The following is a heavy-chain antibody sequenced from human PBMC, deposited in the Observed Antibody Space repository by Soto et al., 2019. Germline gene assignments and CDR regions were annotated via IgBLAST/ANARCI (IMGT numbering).Heavy chain of an antibody. CDR3: ARDSIISGTSY. J-gene: IGHJ4*02. CDR1: GGSVSSGSYY. CDR2: IYYSGST. Sequence: PSETLSLTCTVSGGSVSSGSYYWSWIRQPPGKGLEWIGYIYYSGSTNYNPSLKSRVTISVDTSKNQFSLKLSSVTAADTAVYYCARDSIISGTSYWGQGTLVTVSS. V-gene: IGHV4-61*01. D-gene: IGHD1-20*01.